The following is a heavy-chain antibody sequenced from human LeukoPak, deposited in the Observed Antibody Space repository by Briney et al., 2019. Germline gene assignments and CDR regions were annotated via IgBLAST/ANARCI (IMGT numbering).Heavy chain of an antibody. J-gene: IGHJ4*03. CDR2: INHRGDT. CDR1: GRSFSTYY. Sequence: SETLSLTCAVYGRSFSTYYWSWIRQSPGKGLEWIAEINHRGDTNYNPSVKSRVTISVDTSKNQFSLKITSLTAADTAVYYCARGPTISETGYFDYWGQGTLVTVSS. CDR3: ARGPTISETGYFDY. V-gene: IGHV4-34*01. D-gene: IGHD1-1*01.